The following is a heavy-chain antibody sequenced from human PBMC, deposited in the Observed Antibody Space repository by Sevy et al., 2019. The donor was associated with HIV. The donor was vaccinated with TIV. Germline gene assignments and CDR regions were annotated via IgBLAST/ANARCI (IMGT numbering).Heavy chain of an antibody. CDR1: GGSFSGYY. CDR2: INHSGST. CDR3: ARGGEGVSLSIWFDP. V-gene: IGHV4-34*01. D-gene: IGHD3-10*01. Sequence: SETLSLTCAVYGGSFSGYYWSWIRQPPGKGLEWIGEINHSGSTNYNPSLKSRVTISVDTSKNQFSLKLSSVTAADTAVYYCARGGEGVSLSIWFDPWGQGTLVTVSS. J-gene: IGHJ5*02.